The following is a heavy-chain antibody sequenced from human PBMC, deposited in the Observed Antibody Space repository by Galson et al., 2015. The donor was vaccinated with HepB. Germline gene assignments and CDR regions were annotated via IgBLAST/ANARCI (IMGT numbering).Heavy chain of an antibody. CDR2: ISYEGDNK. CDR3: ARGQGFNYYDISGYAVS. Sequence: SLRLSCAASGFTFSSYAMRWVRQAPGKGLEWVAVISYEGDNKYFADSVKGRFTISRDNSKNTLYLQMSSLRADDTAIYYCARGQGFNYYDISGYAVSWGQGTQVTVSS. J-gene: IGHJ5*02. V-gene: IGHV3-30-3*01. CDR1: GFTFSSYA. D-gene: IGHD3-22*01.